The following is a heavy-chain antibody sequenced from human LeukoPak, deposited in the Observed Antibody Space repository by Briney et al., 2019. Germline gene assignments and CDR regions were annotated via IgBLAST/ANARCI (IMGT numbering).Heavy chain of an antibody. CDR3: AKLRRSSWYYFDY. Sequence: PGGSLRLSCAASGFSFDDYAMHWVRQAPGKGLEWVSGISWNSGSIGYADSVKGRFTISRDNAKNSLYLQMNSLRAEDTALYYCAKLRRSSWYYFDYWGQGTLVTVSS. CDR1: GFSFDDYA. V-gene: IGHV3-9*01. D-gene: IGHD6-13*01. J-gene: IGHJ4*02. CDR2: ISWNSGSI.